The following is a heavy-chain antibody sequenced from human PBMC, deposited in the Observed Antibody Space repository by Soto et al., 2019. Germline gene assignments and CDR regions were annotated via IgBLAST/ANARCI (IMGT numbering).Heavy chain of an antibody. V-gene: IGHV6-1*01. J-gene: IGHJ5*02. Sequence: SQTLSLTCAISGDSVSSNSAAWNWIRQSPSRGLEWLGRTYYRSKWYNDYAISVKSRITINPDTSKNQFSLQLNSVTPEDTAVYYCARGDTSSFQGSLCFDPWGQGTLVTVSS. CDR3: ARGDTSSFQGSLCFDP. D-gene: IGHD6-6*01. CDR2: TYYRSKWYN. CDR1: GDSVSSNSAA.